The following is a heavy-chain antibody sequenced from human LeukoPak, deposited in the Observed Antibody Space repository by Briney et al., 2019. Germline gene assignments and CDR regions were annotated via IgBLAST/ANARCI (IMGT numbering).Heavy chain of an antibody. CDR2: IKQDGSEK. D-gene: IGHD3-22*01. CDR3: ARGLNWFGP. CDR1: GFTFSSYW. Sequence: GGSLRLSCAVSGFTFSSYWMSWVRQAPGRGLEWVANIKQDGSEKYYVDSVKGRFTISRDNAKNSLYLQMNSLRAEDTAVYYCARGLNWFGPWGQGTLVTVSS. J-gene: IGHJ5*02. V-gene: IGHV3-7*01.